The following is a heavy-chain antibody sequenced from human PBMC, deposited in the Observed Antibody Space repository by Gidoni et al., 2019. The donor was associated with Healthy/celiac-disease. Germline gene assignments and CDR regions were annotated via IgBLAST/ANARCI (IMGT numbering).Heavy chain of an antibody. J-gene: IGHJ3*02. CDR1: GFTFSSYA. D-gene: IGHD2-21*02. V-gene: IGHV3-23*01. Sequence: EVQLLESGGGLVQPGGSLRLSCAASGFTFSSYAMSWVRQAPGKGLEWVSAISGSGGSTYYADSVKGRFTISRDNSKNTLYLQMNSLRAEDTAVYYCAKYGPGLVTLSTGDDAFDIWGQGTMVTVSS. CDR2: ISGSGGST. CDR3: AKYGPGLVTLSTGDDAFDI.